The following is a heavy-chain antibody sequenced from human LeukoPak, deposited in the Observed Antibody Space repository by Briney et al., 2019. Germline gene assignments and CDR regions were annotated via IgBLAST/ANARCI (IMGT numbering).Heavy chain of an antibody. D-gene: IGHD3-9*01. J-gene: IGHJ4*02. Sequence: GGSLRLSCAASGFTFSSYAMHWVRQAPGKGLEWVAVISYDGSNKYYADSVKGRFTTSRDNSKNTLYLQMNSLRAEDTAVYYCASRRYFDWLMDYWGQGTLVTVSS. CDR1: GFTFSSYA. CDR3: ASRRYFDWLMDY. V-gene: IGHV3-30-3*01. CDR2: ISYDGSNK.